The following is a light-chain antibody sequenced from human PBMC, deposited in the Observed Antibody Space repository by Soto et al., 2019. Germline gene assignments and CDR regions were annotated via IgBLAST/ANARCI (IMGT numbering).Light chain of an antibody. V-gene: IGKV1-5*01. J-gene: IGKJ1*01. Sequence: DIQMTQSPSTLSASVGDRFTITCRSSQSITRCLAWYQQKPGKAPKLLIYDASSLESGVPSRFSGSGSGTEFTPTISSLQPDEFATYYCQQYSSYRTFGQGTKVDIK. CDR2: DAS. CDR1: QSITRC. CDR3: QQYSSYRT.